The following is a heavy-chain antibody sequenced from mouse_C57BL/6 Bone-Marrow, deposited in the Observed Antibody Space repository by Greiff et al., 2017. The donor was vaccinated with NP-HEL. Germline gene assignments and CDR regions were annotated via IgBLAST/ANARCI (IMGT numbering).Heavy chain of an antibody. Sequence: EVKLQESGPGLVKPSQSLSLTCSVTGYSITSGYYWNWIRQFPGNKLEWMGYISYDGSNNYNPSLKNRISITRDTSKNQFFLKLNSVTTEDTATYYCARDRGLQYFDVWGTGTTVTVSS. CDR1: GYSITSGYY. J-gene: IGHJ1*03. V-gene: IGHV3-6*01. CDR3: ARDRGLQYFDV. CDR2: ISYDGSN. D-gene: IGHD3-1*01.